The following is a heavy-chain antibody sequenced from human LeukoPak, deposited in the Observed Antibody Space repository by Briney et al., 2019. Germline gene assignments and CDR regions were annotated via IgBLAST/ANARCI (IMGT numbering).Heavy chain of an antibody. CDR1: GYTFTSYG. Sequence: SVKVSCKASGYTFTSYGISWVRQAPGQGPEWMGGIIPIFGTANYAQKFQGRVTITTDESTSTAYMELSSLRSEDTAVYYCARVITMVRGVRQYYFDYWGQGTLVTVSS. CDR2: IIPIFGTA. D-gene: IGHD3-10*01. J-gene: IGHJ4*02. CDR3: ARVITMVRGVRQYYFDY. V-gene: IGHV1-69*05.